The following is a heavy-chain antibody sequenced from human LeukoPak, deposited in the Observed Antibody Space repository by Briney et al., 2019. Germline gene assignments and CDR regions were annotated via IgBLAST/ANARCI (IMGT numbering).Heavy chain of an antibody. CDR2: INSDGSST. D-gene: IGHD6-6*01. CDR3: ARAKPYRSSSLDY. J-gene: IGHJ4*02. CDR1: GFTFSSYW. V-gene: IGHV3-74*01. Sequence: GGSLRLSCAASGFTFSSYWMHWVRQAPGKELVWVSRINSDGSSTSYADAVKGRFTISRDNAKNTLSLQMNSLRAEDTAVYYCARAKPYRSSSLDYWGQGTLVTVSS.